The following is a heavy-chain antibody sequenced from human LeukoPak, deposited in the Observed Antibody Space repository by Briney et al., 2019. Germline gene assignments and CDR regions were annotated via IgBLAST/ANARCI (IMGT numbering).Heavy chain of an antibody. CDR1: GFTFSSYW. CDR2: IKQDGSEK. D-gene: IGHD1-1*01. V-gene: IGHV3-7*01. CDR3: ARVDHQGTYYFDY. Sequence: PGGSLRLSCAASGFTFSSYWMSWVRQAPGKGLEWVANIKQDGSEKYYVDSVKGRFTISRDNAENSLYLQMNSLRAEDTAVYYCARVDHQGTYYFDYWGQGTLVTVSS. J-gene: IGHJ4*02.